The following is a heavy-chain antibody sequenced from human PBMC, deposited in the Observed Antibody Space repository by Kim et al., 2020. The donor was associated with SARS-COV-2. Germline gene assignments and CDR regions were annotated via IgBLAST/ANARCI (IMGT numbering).Heavy chain of an antibody. CDR1: GFKFINYA. CDR3: ARDNRDCAIRFDP. D-gene: IGHD2-21*01. J-gene: IGHJ5*02. V-gene: IGHV3-48*02. CDR2: SSSDSGTI. Sequence: GGSLRLSCAASGFKFINYAMNWVRHTPEKGLEWVAFSSSDSGTIYYSDSVKGRFTVSRDNTKESVFLQMDSLRDDDTAVYYCARDNRDCAIRFDPWGQGT.